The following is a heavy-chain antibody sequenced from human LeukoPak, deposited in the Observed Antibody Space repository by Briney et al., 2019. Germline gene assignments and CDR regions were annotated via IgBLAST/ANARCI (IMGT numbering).Heavy chain of an antibody. V-gene: IGHV6-1*01. D-gene: IGHD4-23*01. J-gene: IGHJ4*02. CDR2: TYYRSKWYI. CDR3: AGSYYGGNSLDY. Sequence: SQTLSLTCAISGDSVPSNSAGWNWIRQSPSRGLEWLGRTYYRSKWYIEYAESVKSRITINPDTPKDQFSLQLNSVTPEDTAVYYCAGSYYGGNSLDYWGQGTLVTVSS. CDR1: GDSVPSNSAG.